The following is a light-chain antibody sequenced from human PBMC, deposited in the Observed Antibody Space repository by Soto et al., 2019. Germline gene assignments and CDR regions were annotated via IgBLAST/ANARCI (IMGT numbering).Light chain of an antibody. J-gene: IGKJ5*01. CDR1: QSVSSN. CDR3: QQYNIWPIT. V-gene: IGKV3-15*01. CDR2: GAS. Sequence: IVVNISASAVSVYTGERATLSCRASQSVSSNLAWYQQKPGQAPRLLIYGASTRATGIPARFSGSGSGTEFTLTISSLQSEDFAVYYCQQYNIWPITFGQVRLLEVK.